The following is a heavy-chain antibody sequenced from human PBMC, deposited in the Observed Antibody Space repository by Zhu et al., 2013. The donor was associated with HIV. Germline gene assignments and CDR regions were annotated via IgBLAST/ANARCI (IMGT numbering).Heavy chain of an antibody. CDR1: GGSFSGYY. J-gene: IGHJ4*02. Sequence: QVQLQQWGAGLLKPSETLSLTCAVYGGSFSGYYWSWIRQPPGKGLEWIGEINHSGSTNYNPSLKSRVTISVDTSKNQFSLKLSSVTAADTAVYYCARTMVRGVITHWGQGTLVTVSS. CDR3: ARTMVRGVITH. D-gene: IGHD3-10*01. V-gene: IGHV4-34*01. CDR2: INHSGST.